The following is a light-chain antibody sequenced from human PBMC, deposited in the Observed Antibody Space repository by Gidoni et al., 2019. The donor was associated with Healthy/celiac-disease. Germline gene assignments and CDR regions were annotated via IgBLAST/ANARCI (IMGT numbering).Light chain of an antibody. CDR1: QSISSW. CDR3: QQYNSYSGT. CDR2: KAS. Sequence: DIQMTQSPSTLSASVGDRVTITCRASQSISSWLDWYQQKPGKATKLLIYKASSLESGVPSRFSGSGSGTEFTLTISSLQPDDFATYYCQQYNSYSGTFGQGTKLEIK. V-gene: IGKV1-5*03. J-gene: IGKJ2*01.